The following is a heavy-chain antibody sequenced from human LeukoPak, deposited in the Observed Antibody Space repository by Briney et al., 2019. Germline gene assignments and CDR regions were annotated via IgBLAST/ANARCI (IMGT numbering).Heavy chain of an antibody. CDR2: INHSGST. J-gene: IGHJ3*02. CDR1: GGSFSGYY. Sequence: SETLSLTCAVYGGSFSGYYWSWIRQPPGKGLEWIGEINHSGSTNYNPSLKSRVTISVDTSNNQFSLSLTSVTAADTAVYYCARRSKAAGGGAFDIWGQGTMVTVSS. CDR3: ARRSKAAGGGAFDI. V-gene: IGHV4-34*01. D-gene: IGHD6-13*01.